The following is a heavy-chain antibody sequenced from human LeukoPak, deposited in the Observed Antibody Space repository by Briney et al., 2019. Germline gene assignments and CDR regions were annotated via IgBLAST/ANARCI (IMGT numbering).Heavy chain of an antibody. D-gene: IGHD2-21*02. Sequence: GSLRLSCAASGFTFSSYGMSWVRQAPGKGLEWVSTFSGSGGNTYYADSVKGRFTISRDNSKNTLYLQMNSLRAEDTAVYYCAKDVAPYCGGDCLSFDYWGQGTLVTVSS. V-gene: IGHV3-23*01. CDR2: FSGSGGNT. CDR1: GFTFSSYG. J-gene: IGHJ4*02. CDR3: AKDVAPYCGGDCLSFDY.